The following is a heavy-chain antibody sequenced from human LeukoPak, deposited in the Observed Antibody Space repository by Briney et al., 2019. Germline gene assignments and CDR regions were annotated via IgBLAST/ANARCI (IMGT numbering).Heavy chain of an antibody. J-gene: IGHJ5*02. Sequence: ASVKVSCKASGYTSTGYYMHWVRQAPGQGLEWMGWINPNSGGTNYAQKFQGRVTMTRDTSISTAYMELSRLRSDDTAVYYCARVIAARRDWFDPWGQGTLVTVSS. CDR1: GYTSTGYY. V-gene: IGHV1-2*02. CDR3: ARVIAARRDWFDP. CDR2: INPNSGGT. D-gene: IGHD6-6*01.